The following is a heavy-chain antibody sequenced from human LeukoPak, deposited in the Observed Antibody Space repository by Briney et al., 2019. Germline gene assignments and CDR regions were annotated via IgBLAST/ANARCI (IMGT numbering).Heavy chain of an antibody. J-gene: IGHJ4*02. V-gene: IGHV1-69*06. CDR1: GGTFSSYA. D-gene: IGHD3-9*01. CDR3: ARQAEYDILTGYSYFDY. CDR2: LIPIFGTA. Sequence: SVKFSCKASGGTFSSYAISWVRQAPGQGLEWMGGLIPIFGTANYAQKFQGRVTITADKSTSTAYMELSSLRSEDTAVYYCARQAEYDILTGYSYFDYWGQGTLVTVSS.